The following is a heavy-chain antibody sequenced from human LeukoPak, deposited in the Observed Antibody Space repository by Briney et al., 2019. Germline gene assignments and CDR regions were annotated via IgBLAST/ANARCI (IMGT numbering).Heavy chain of an antibody. Sequence: PSETLSLTCTVSGGSISSSSYYWGWIRQPPGKGLEWIGSIYYSGSTYYNPSLKSRVTISVDTSKNQFSLKLSSVTAADTAVYYCATNSGSYRREDYWGQGTLVTVSS. CDR3: ATNSGSYRREDY. CDR1: GGSISSSSYY. CDR2: IYYSGST. J-gene: IGHJ4*02. V-gene: IGHV4-39*07. D-gene: IGHD1-26*01.